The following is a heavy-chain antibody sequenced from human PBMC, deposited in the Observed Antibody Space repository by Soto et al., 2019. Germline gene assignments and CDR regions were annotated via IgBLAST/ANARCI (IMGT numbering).Heavy chain of an antibody. D-gene: IGHD2-15*01. CDR3: AKDHPPGYCSGGSCHGILDY. CDR1: GFTFSSYG. Sequence: GGSLRLSCAASGFTFSSYGMHWVRQAPGKGLEWVAVISYDGSNKYYADSVKGRFTISRDNSKNTLYLQMNSLRAEDTAVYYCAKDHPPGYCSGGSCHGILDYWGQGTLVTVSS. J-gene: IGHJ4*02. V-gene: IGHV3-30*18. CDR2: ISYDGSNK.